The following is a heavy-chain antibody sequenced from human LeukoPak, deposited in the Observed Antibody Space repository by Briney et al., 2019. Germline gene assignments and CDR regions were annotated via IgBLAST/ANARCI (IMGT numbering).Heavy chain of an antibody. Sequence: GGSLRLSCAASGFTFSSYAMSWVRQAPGKGLEWVSGISGSGGSTYYADSVKGRFTISRDNSKHTLYLHMNSLRAEDTAIYHCAKLSTSRDFDYWGQGTLVTVSS. CDR2: ISGSGGST. J-gene: IGHJ4*02. V-gene: IGHV3-23*01. D-gene: IGHD2-2*01. CDR1: GFTFSSYA. CDR3: AKLSTSRDFDY.